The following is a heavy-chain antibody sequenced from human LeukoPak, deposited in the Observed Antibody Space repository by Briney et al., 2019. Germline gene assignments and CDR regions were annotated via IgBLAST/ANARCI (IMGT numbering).Heavy chain of an antibody. V-gene: IGHV4-4*07. CDR2: IYTSGST. CDR3: ARGYSSGWYFSGYDY. Sequence: SETLSLTCTVAGGSISSYYWSWIRQPAGKGLEWIGRIYTSGSTNYNPSLKSRVTMPVDTSKNQFSLKLSSVTAADTAVYYCARGYSSGWYFSGYDYWGQGTLVTVSS. CDR1: GGSISSYY. D-gene: IGHD6-19*01. J-gene: IGHJ4*02.